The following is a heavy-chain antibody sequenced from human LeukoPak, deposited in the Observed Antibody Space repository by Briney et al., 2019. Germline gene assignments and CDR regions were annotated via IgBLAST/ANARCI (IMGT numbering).Heavy chain of an antibody. Sequence: SETLSLTCTVSGGSISSSSYYWGWIRQPPGKGLEWIGSIYYSGSTYYNPSLKSRVTISVDTYKNQFSLKLNSVTAADTAVYYCARHVSSMVRGLMYFDYWGQGTLVTVSS. CDR2: IYYSGST. CDR1: GGSISSSSYY. D-gene: IGHD3-10*01. J-gene: IGHJ4*02. V-gene: IGHV4-39*01. CDR3: ARHVSSMVRGLMYFDY.